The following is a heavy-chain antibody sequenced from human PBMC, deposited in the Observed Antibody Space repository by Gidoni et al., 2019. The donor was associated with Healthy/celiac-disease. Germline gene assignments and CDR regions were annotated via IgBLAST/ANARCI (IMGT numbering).Heavy chain of an antibody. Sequence: QVTLKESGPVLVKPTEPLPLTCTVSGFSLSNARMCLSWIRQPPGKALEWLAHIFSNDEKSYSTSLKSRLTISKDTSKSQVVLTMTNMDPVDTATYYCARILGEQWIQRRASDAFDIWGQGTMVTVSS. V-gene: IGHV2-26*01. CDR3: ARILGEQWIQRRASDAFDI. D-gene: IGHD6-19*01. J-gene: IGHJ3*02. CDR1: GFSLSNARMC. CDR2: IFSNDEK.